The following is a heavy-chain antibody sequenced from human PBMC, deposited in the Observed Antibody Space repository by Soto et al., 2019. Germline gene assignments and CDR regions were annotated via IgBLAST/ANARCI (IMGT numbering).Heavy chain of an antibody. J-gene: IGHJ4*02. Sequence: ASVKVSCKASGYTFTSYAMHWVRQAPGQRLEWMGWINAGNGNTKYSQKYQGRVTITRDTSASTTYMELSSLKSEDTAVYYCARDKGPYSSPSFDYWGQGTLVTVSS. CDR2: INAGNGNT. CDR1: GYTFTSYA. CDR3: ARDKGPYSSPSFDY. V-gene: IGHV1-3*01. D-gene: IGHD6-13*01.